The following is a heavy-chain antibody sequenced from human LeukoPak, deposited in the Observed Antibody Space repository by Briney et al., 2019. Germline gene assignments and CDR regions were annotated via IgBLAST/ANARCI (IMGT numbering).Heavy chain of an antibody. Sequence: ASVKVSCKASGHTFTGYYMHWVRQAPGQGLEWMGWINPNSGGTNYAQKFQGRVTMTRDTSISTAYMELSRLRSDDTAVYYCASDLGYCSSTSCYTPAGYWGQGTLVTVSS. J-gene: IGHJ4*02. CDR2: INPNSGGT. D-gene: IGHD2-2*02. V-gene: IGHV1-2*02. CDR3: ASDLGYCSSTSCYTPAGY. CDR1: GHTFTGYY.